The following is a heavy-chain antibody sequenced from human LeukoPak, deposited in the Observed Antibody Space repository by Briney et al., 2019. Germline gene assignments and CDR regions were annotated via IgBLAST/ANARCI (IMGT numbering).Heavy chain of an antibody. CDR2: INPNSGGT. CDR3: ARLSSTSEFDY. CDR1: GYTFTVYY. V-gene: IGHV1-2*02. D-gene: IGHD2-2*01. Sequence: ASVKVSCKASGYTFTVYYMHWVPQAPGQGLEWMGWINPNSGGTNYAQKFQCRVTMNRDTSISTAYMNLSRLRSDDTAVYYCARLSSTSEFDYWGQGTLVTVSS. J-gene: IGHJ4*02.